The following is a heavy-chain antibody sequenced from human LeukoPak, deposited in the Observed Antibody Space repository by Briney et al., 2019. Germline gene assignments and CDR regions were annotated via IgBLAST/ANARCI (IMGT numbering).Heavy chain of an antibody. CDR3: ARDSSSWTGGKRFDY. Sequence: GGSLRLSCAASGFTFSSYWMSWVRQAPGKGLEWVANIKQDGSEKYYVDSVKGRFTIPRDNAKNSLYLQMNSLRAEDTAVYYCARDSSSWTGGKRFDYWGQGTLVTVSS. V-gene: IGHV3-7*01. CDR2: IKQDGSEK. CDR1: GFTFSSYW. D-gene: IGHD6-13*01. J-gene: IGHJ4*02.